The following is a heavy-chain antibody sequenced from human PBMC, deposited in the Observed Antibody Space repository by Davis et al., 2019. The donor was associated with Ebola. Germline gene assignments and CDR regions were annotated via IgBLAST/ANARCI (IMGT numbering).Heavy chain of an antibody. CDR1: GFMFGNYW. D-gene: IGHD4-17*01. V-gene: IGHV3-7*03. CDR3: AKDRRTVTTDWDY. CDR2: IRPDGSTQ. Sequence: GGSLRLSCVASGFMFGNYWMTWVRQAPGKGLEWLANIRPDGSTQAYVASVRGRFTISRDNSKNTLYLQMNSLRAEDTAVYYCAKDRRTVTTDWDYWGQGTLVTVSS. J-gene: IGHJ4*02.